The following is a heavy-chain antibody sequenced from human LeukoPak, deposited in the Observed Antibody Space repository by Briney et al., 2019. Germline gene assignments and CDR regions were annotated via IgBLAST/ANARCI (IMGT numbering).Heavy chain of an antibody. J-gene: IGHJ4*02. V-gene: IGHV1-46*01. CDR2: INPSGGST. CDR3: ARASPRYYYDSSGYYQTFDY. Sequence: ASVKVPCKASGYTFTSYYMHWVRQAPGQGLEWMGIINPSGGSTSYAQKFQGRVTMTRDTSTSTVYMELSSLRSEDTAVYYCARASPRYYYDSSGYYQTFDYWGQGTLVTVSS. CDR1: GYTFTSYY. D-gene: IGHD3-22*01.